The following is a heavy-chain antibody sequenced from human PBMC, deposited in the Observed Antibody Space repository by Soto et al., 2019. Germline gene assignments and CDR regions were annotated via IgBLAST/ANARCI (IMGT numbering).Heavy chain of an antibody. CDR1: GFTVSGNY. V-gene: IGHV3-53*02. Sequence: QLVETGGGLIQPGGSLRLSCAASGFTVSGNYMSWVRQAPGKGLEWVSLIHSGGSTFYADSVKGRFTISRDNSKNTLYLQMNSLRAEDTAVYYCAIELGSSSYYYYYDMDVWGQGTTVTVSS. J-gene: IGHJ6*02. D-gene: IGHD6-13*01. CDR2: IHSGGST. CDR3: AIELGSSSYYYYYDMDV.